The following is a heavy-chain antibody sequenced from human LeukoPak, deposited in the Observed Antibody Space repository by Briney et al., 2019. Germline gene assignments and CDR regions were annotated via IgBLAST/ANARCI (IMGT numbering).Heavy chain of an antibody. Sequence: SVKVSCKASGGTFSSYAISWVRQAPGQGLEWMGGIIPIFGTANYAQKFQGRVTITADESTSTAYMELSSLRSEDTAVYYCARDGGACSSTSCPRRGGFDYWGQGTLVTVSS. CDR1: GGTFSSYA. CDR3: ARDGGACSSTSCPRRGGFDY. J-gene: IGHJ4*02. CDR2: IIPIFGTA. V-gene: IGHV1-69*13. D-gene: IGHD2-2*01.